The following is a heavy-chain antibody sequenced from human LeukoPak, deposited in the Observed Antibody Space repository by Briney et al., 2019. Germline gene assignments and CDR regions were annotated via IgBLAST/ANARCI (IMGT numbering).Heavy chain of an antibody. Sequence: SETLSLTCTVSGGSVSTYYWNWIRQPPGKRLEWIGYIYSSGSANQNPSLKSRVTISLDTSKNQFSLKLNSVTAADTAVYYCARRPWSGSYYNWYFDLWGRGTLVTVSS. V-gene: IGHV4-59*08. CDR2: IYSSGSA. D-gene: IGHD1-26*01. J-gene: IGHJ2*01. CDR3: ARRPWSGSYYNWYFDL. CDR1: GGSVSTYY.